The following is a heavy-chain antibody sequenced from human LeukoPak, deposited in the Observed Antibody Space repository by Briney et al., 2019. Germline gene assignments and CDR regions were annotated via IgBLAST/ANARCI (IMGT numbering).Heavy chain of an antibody. Sequence: SVKVSCKASGYTFTSYAISWVRQAPGQGLEWMGGIIPIFGTANYAQKFQGRVTITADKSTSTAYMELSSLRSEDTAVYYCAGVSYYDILTGYFGAFDIWGQGTMVTVSS. D-gene: IGHD3-9*01. CDR2: IIPIFGTA. CDR3: AGVSYYDILTGYFGAFDI. V-gene: IGHV1-69*06. CDR1: GYTFTSYA. J-gene: IGHJ3*02.